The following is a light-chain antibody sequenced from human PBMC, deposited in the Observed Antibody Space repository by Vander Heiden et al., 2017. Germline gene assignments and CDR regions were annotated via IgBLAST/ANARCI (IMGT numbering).Light chain of an antibody. J-gene: IGKJ4*01. CDR2: DAS. CDR3: QQRSNWPLT. Sequence: EVVLTQSPATLLLSPGERATLSCKASQSVSSYLAWYQQKPGQAPRLLIYDASNRATGIPARFSGSGSGTDFTLTISSLEPEDFAVYYCQQRSNWPLTFGGGTKVEIQ. V-gene: IGKV3-11*01. CDR1: QSVSSY.